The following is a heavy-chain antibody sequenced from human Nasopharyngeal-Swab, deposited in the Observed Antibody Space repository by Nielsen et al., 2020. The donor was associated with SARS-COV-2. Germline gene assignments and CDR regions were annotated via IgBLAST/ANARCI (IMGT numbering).Heavy chain of an antibody. V-gene: IGHV3-23*01. Sequence: GESLKISFAASGFTFSSYAMSWVRQAPGKGLEWVSAISGSGGSTYYADSVKGRFTISRDNSKNTLYLQMNSLRAEDTAVYYCAKTASSSLYWYFDLWGRGTLVTVSS. CDR2: ISGSGGST. CDR3: AKTASSSLYWYFDL. D-gene: IGHD6-6*01. CDR1: GFTFSSYA. J-gene: IGHJ2*01.